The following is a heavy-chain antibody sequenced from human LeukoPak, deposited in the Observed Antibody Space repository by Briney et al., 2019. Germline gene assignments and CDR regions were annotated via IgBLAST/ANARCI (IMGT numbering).Heavy chain of an antibody. CDR3: ARVEWDTSAFDI. J-gene: IGHJ3*02. D-gene: IGHD1-26*01. Sequence: VKLSETLSLPCTDSGGSISSYYWSGIRQPPGRGLECIGYIYYSGTTHYNPSPKSRVTISVDRSKNQFSLKLSAVTAADTAVYYCARVEWDTSAFDIWGQGTMVTVSS. V-gene: IGHV4-59*13. CDR2: IYYSGTT. CDR1: GGSISSYY.